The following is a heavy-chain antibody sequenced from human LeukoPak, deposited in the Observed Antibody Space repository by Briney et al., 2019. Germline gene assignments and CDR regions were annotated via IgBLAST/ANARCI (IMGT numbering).Heavy chain of an antibody. Sequence: ASVKASCKASGYTFTSYYMHWVRQAPGQGLEWMGIINPSGGSTSYAQKFQGRVTMTRDTSTSTVYMELSSLRSEDTAVYYCARGSPAGYSSSWYAPSFDYWGQGTLVTVSS. CDR2: INPSGGST. CDR3: ARGSPAGYSSSWYAPSFDY. V-gene: IGHV1-46*01. CDR1: GYTFTSYY. D-gene: IGHD6-13*01. J-gene: IGHJ4*02.